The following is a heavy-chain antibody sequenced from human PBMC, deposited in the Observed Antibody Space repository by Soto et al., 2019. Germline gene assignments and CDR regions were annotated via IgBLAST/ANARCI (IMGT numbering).Heavy chain of an antibody. D-gene: IGHD3-3*01. Sequence: SETLSLTCTVSGGSISSSSYYWGWIRQPPGKGLEWIGSIYYCGSTYYNPSLKSRVTISVDTSKNQFSLKLSSVTAADTAVYYCARQVGGFLDLSYWGQGTLVTVSS. V-gene: IGHV4-39*01. CDR2: IYYCGST. CDR1: GGSISSSSYY. CDR3: ARQVGGFLDLSY. J-gene: IGHJ4*02.